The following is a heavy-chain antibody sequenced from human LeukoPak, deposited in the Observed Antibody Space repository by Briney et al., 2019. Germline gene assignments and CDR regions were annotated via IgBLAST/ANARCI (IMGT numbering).Heavy chain of an antibody. D-gene: IGHD1-26*01. Sequence: TGGSLRLSCAASGLSFSSYGMHWVRQAPGKGLEWVAFIQYDGSNKFYADSVKGRFTISRDNSKNTLYLQMNSLRAEDTAIYYCAKEYTGTFSPFPSYFDNWGQGTLVTVSS. J-gene: IGHJ4*02. V-gene: IGHV3-30*02. CDR3: AKEYTGTFSPFPSYFDN. CDR1: GLSFSSYG. CDR2: IQYDGSNK.